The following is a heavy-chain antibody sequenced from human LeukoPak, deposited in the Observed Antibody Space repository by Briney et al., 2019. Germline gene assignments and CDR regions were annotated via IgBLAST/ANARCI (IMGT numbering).Heavy chain of an antibody. CDR2: MNPNSGNT. Sequence: ASVKVSRKASGYTFTSYDINWVRQATGQGLEWMGWMNPNSGNTGYAQKFQGRVTMTRNTSISTAYMELSSLRSEDTAVYYCASLYWDCTGYCDPWGQGTLVTVSS. CDR3: ASLYWDCTGYCDP. CDR1: GYTFTSYD. D-gene: IGHD3-22*01. J-gene: IGHJ5*02. V-gene: IGHV1-8*01.